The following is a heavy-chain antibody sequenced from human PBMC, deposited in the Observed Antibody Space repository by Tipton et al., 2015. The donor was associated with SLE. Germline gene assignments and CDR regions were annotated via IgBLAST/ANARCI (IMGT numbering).Heavy chain of an antibody. V-gene: IGHV4-34*01. CDR2: INHSGST. J-gene: IGHJ3*02. Sequence: TLSLTCAVSGVSTSTYYWSWVRQSPGKGLEWIGEINHSGSTNYNPSLKSRVTISVDTSKNQFSLKLSSVTAADTAVYYCAGVSRDAFEIWGQGTMVTVSS. CDR3: AGVSRDAFEI. CDR1: GVSTSTYY. D-gene: IGHD5/OR15-5a*01.